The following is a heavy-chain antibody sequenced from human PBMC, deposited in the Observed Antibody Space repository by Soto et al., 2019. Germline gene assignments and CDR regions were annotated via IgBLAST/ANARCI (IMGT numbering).Heavy chain of an antibody. Sequence: QVQLVQSGAEVKKPGASVKVSCKASGYTFTSYDINWVREATGQGLEWMGWMNPNSGNTGYAQKFQGRVTMTRNTSISTAYMELSSLRSEDTAVYYCARGCIAAAGTPSSFDYWGQGTLVTVSS. CDR3: ARGCIAAAGTPSSFDY. J-gene: IGHJ4*02. D-gene: IGHD6-13*01. V-gene: IGHV1-8*01. CDR2: MNPNSGNT. CDR1: GYTFTSYD.